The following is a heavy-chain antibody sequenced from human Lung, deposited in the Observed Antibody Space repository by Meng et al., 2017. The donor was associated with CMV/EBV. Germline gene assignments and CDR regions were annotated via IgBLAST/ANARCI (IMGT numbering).Heavy chain of an antibody. V-gene: IGHV4-30-4*08. CDR1: GGSISSGDYY. Sequence: QVLLQESGPGLVKPSQHLSLTCTVSGGSISSGDYYWSWIRQPPGKGLEWIGYIYYSGSTYYNPSLKSRVTISVDTSKNQFSLKLSSVTAADTAVYYCAREGIYDIYPNDAFDIWGQGTMVTVSS. D-gene: IGHD3-22*01. CDR3: AREGIYDIYPNDAFDI. J-gene: IGHJ3*02. CDR2: IYYSGST.